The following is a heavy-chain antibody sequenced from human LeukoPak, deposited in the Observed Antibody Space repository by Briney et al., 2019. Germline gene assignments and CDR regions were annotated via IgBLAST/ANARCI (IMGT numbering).Heavy chain of an antibody. CDR2: IVPNTGGT. Sequence: ASVKVSCKASGYTFTGYYIHWVRQAPGQGLEWMGWIVPNTGGTNYAQKFQGRVTMTRDTTISTAYMELTNLGSDDTAVYFCARSLIIPTAVTNWLDPWGPGTLVTVSS. CDR1: GYTFTGYY. CDR3: ARSLIIPTAVTNWLDP. J-gene: IGHJ5*02. V-gene: IGHV1-2*02. D-gene: IGHD2-2*01.